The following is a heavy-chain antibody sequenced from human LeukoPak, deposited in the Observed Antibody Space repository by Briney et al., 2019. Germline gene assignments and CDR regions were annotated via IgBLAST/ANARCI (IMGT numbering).Heavy chain of an antibody. CDR3: ARGNGWSYFDY. J-gene: IGHJ4*02. D-gene: IGHD2-15*01. V-gene: IGHV4-34*01. CDR2: INHSGST. Sequence: SETLSLTCAVYGGSFSGYYWSWIRQPPGKGLEWIGEINHSGSTNYNPSLKSRVTISVDTSKNQFPLKLSSVTAADTAVYYCARGNGWSYFDYWGQGTLVTVSS. CDR1: GGSFSGYY.